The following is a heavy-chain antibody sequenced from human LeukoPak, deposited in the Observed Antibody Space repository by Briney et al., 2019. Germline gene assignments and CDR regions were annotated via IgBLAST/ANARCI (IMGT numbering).Heavy chain of an antibody. D-gene: IGHD1-26*01. CDR3: AKGHIVGTTNPFDY. J-gene: IGHJ4*02. CDR2: IRYDGSNK. Sequence: PGGSLRLSCAASGFPFSYYGMHWVRQAPGKGLEWVAFIRYDGSNKYYADSVKGRFTISRDNSKNTLYLQMNSLRAEDTAVYYCAKGHIVGTTNPFDYWGQGTLVTVSS. V-gene: IGHV3-30*02. CDR1: GFPFSYYG.